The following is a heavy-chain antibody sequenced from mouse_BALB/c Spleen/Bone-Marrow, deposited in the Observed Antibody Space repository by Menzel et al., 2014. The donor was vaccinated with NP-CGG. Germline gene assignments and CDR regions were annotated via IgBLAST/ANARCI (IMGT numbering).Heavy chain of an antibody. D-gene: IGHD2-4*01. Sequence: EVQVVESGGDLVKPGGSLKLSCAASGFTFSSYGMSWVRQTPDKRLEWVATINSGGSYTYYPDSVKGRFTISRDNAKNTLYLQMSSLKSEDTAMYYCARQTYYDYDGYFDYWGQGATLTVSS. V-gene: IGHV5-6*01. CDR1: GFTFSSYG. CDR2: INSGGSYT. CDR3: ARQTYYDYDGYFDY. J-gene: IGHJ2*01.